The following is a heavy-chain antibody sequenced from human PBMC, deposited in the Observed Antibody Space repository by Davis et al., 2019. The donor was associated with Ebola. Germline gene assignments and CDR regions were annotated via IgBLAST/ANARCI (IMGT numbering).Heavy chain of an antibody. CDR1: GFTFSSYV. J-gene: IGHJ3*02. Sequence: GESLKTPCAAPGFTFSSYVMSWVRQAPGKGLEWVSGISGSGSSTYYADSVKGRFTISRDNSKKALYVQMNSLRAEDSAVYFCAKDLFCSGGNCFPMAFDIWGQGTMVTVSS. CDR2: ISGSGSST. D-gene: IGHD2-15*01. CDR3: AKDLFCSGGNCFPMAFDI. V-gene: IGHV3-23*01.